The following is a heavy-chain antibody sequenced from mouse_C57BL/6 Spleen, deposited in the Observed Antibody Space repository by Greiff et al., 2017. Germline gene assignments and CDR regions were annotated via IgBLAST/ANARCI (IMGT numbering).Heavy chain of an antibody. CDR3: ARDDRHFDY. Sequence: EVKLVESGGGLVKPGGSLKLSCAASGFTFSSYAMSWVRQTPEKRLEWVATISDGGSYTYYPDNVKGRFTISRDNAKNNLYLQMSHLKSEDTAMYYCARDDRHFDYWGKGTTLTVSS. J-gene: IGHJ2*01. V-gene: IGHV5-4*01. CDR1: GFTFSSYA. CDR2: ISDGGSYT.